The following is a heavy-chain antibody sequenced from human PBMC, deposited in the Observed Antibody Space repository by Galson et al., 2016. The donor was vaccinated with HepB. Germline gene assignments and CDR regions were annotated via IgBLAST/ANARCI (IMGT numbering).Heavy chain of an antibody. CDR3: ARHRTYGDSPAAFEI. Sequence: SETLSLTCTVSGASLNRNAYYWDWIRQPPGKGLEWIGTIYYSGNTYYNPSLKSRVTIFVDTSKNQFSLKLSSVTAADTAVYYCARHRTYGDSPAAFEIWGQGTMVTVSS. CDR1: GASLNRNAYY. V-gene: IGHV4-39*01. D-gene: IGHD2-21*02. J-gene: IGHJ3*02. CDR2: IYYSGNT.